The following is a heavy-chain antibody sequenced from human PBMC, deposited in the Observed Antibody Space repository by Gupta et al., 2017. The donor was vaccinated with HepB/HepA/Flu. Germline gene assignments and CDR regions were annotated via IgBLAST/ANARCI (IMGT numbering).Heavy chain of an antibody. CDR1: LFNFSGYS. CDR2: ISSNGGRQ. Sequence: QVQVVEPGGGVVQPGGFLRISCAVSLFNFSGYSTHWVRQAPGKGLEWVAVISSNGGRQFYAGSVKGRFTISRDNSKNTLYLQMNSLRTEDTSIYYCARERQLTAWYFDFWGQGTLVTVSS. V-gene: IGHV3-30-3*01. D-gene: IGHD1-1*01. CDR3: ARERQLTAWYFDF. J-gene: IGHJ4*02.